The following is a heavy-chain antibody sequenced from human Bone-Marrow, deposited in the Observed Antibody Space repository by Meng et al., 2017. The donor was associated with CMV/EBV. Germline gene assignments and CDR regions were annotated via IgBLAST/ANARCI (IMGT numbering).Heavy chain of an antibody. CDR3: AKDKNRYCSSPPHV. CDR2: MSGNRREI. Sequence: GESLKISCAVSGVTFRKTGMSWLRQVPGKGPEWVADMSGNRREIYYVDSVKGRFTVSRDNAKNLLFLQMNSLRAEDTAVYYCAKDKNRYCSSPPHVWGQGTLVTVSS. CDR1: GVTFRKTG. J-gene: IGHJ4*02. V-gene: IGHV3-7*03. D-gene: IGHD2-2*01.